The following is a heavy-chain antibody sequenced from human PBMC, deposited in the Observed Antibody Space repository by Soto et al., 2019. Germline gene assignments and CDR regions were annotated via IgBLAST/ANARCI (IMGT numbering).Heavy chain of an antibody. J-gene: IGHJ4*02. Sequence: QVQLQESGPGLVKPSQTLSLTCTVSGGSISSGGYYWSWIRQHPGKGLEWIGYIYYSGSTYYNPSIKSRVTISVDTSKNQFSLKLSSVTAADTAVYYCARMPYYDFWSGYYQTQYYFDYWGQGTLVTVSS. CDR3: ARMPYYDFWSGYYQTQYYFDY. CDR2: IYYSGST. CDR1: GGSISSGGYY. D-gene: IGHD3-3*01. V-gene: IGHV4-31*03.